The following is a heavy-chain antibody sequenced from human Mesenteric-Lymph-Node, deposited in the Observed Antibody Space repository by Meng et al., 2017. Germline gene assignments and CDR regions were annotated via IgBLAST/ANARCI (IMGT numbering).Heavy chain of an antibody. J-gene: IGHJ3*02. Sequence: GESLKISCAASGFTFSTYWMSWVRQAPGKGLEWVASIKQDGSDKLYVDSVKGRFTISRDNPKSSLYLQMNSLRAEDTAVYYCASDCGGDCAYAFDIWGQGTMVTVSS. V-gene: IGHV3-7*01. CDR2: IKQDGSDK. CDR1: GFTFSTYW. CDR3: ASDCGGDCAYAFDI. D-gene: IGHD2-21*02.